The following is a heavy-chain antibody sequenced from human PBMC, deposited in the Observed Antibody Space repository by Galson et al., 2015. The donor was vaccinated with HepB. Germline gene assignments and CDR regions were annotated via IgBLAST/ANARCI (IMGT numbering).Heavy chain of an antibody. CDR2: IYSGGTT. J-gene: IGHJ4*02. D-gene: IGHD3-22*01. V-gene: IGHV3-53*04. CDR1: GFTVSSNY. Sequence: SLRLSCAASGFTVSSNYMSWVRQAPGKGLEWVSLIYSGGTTYYADSVKGRFTISRHNSKNTLYLQMNSLRAEDTAVYYCARELRYYGSSGYYWGPIDYWGQGTLVTVSS. CDR3: ARELRYYGSSGYYWGPIDY.